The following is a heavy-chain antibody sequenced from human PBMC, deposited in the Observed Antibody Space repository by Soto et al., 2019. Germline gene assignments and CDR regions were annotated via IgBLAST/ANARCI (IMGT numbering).Heavy chain of an antibody. CDR3: ASQHYYDSSGYYVVY. CDR2: IHYSGST. Sequence: SETLSLTCTVSGGSIISNIYYWGLIRQPPEKGLEWIGNIHYSGSTYYDSSLKSRVTISVDTSKNQFSLKLSSVTAADTAVYYCASQHYYDSSGYYVVYWGQGTLVTVSS. V-gene: IGHV4-39*01. J-gene: IGHJ4*02. D-gene: IGHD3-22*01. CDR1: GGSIISNIYY.